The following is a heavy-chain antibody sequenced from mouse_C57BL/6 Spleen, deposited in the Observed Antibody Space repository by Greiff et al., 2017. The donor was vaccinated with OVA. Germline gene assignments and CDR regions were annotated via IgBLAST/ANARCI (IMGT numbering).Heavy chain of an antibody. Sequence: QVQLKQPGTELVKPGASVKLSCKASGYTFTSYWMHWVKQRPGQGLEWIGNINPSNGGTNYNEKFKSKATLTVDKSSSTAYMQLSSLTSEDSAVYYCARPSYYGSSYEYCDVWGTGTTVTVSS. CDR3: ARPSYYGSSYEYCDV. CDR1: GYTFTSYW. V-gene: IGHV1-53*01. D-gene: IGHD1-1*01. CDR2: INPSNGGT. J-gene: IGHJ1*03.